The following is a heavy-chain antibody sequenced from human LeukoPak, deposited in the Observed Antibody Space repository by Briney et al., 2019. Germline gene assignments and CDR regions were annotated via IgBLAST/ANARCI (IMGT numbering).Heavy chain of an antibody. J-gene: IGHJ5*02. Sequence: ASVKVSCKASGYTFINYGVSWVRQAPGQGLEWMGWISAYNGNTNYAQKLQGRVTVTTDTSTNTAYMELRGLRSDDTAVYYCARHYGPWGQGTLVTVSS. CDR1: GYTFINYG. CDR3: ARHYGP. V-gene: IGHV1-18*01. CDR2: ISAYNGNT. D-gene: IGHD3-16*01.